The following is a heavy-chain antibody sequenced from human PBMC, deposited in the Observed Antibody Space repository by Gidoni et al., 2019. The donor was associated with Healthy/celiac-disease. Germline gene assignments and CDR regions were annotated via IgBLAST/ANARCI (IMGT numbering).Heavy chain of an antibody. V-gene: IGHV3-9*01. CDR1: GFTFDDYA. CDR2: ISWNSGSI. J-gene: IGHJ6*02. Sequence: EVQLVESGGGWVQPGRSLRLSCAASGFTFDDYAMHWVRQAPGKGLGWVSGISWNSGSIGYADSVKGRFTISRDNAKNSLYLQMNSLRAEDTALYYCAKDMGEGYSSSRGQGYYYYYGMDVWGQGTTVTVSS. D-gene: IGHD6-13*01. CDR3: AKDMGEGYSSSRGQGYYYYYGMDV.